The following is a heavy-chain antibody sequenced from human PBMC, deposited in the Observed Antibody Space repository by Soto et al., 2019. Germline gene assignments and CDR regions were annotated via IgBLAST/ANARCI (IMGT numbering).Heavy chain of an antibody. V-gene: IGHV3-21*01. CDR3: ARDPGSYDFYD. J-gene: IGHJ4*02. D-gene: IGHD3-3*01. CDR1: GFTFSSYS. CDR2: ISSSSSYI. Sequence: GGSLRLSCAASGFTFSSYSMNWVRQAPGKGLEWVSSISSSSSYIYYADSVKGRFTISRDNAKNSLYLQMNSLRAEDTAVYYCARDPGSYDFYDWGQGTLVTVSS.